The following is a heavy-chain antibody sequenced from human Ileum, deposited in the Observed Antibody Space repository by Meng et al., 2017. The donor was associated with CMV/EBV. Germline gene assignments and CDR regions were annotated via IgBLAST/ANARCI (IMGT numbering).Heavy chain of an antibody. J-gene: IGHJ4*02. CDR2: ISSSGSYI. V-gene: IGHV3-21*01. CDR1: GLIFSTYS. D-gene: IGHD5-12*01. CDR3: AIDGYSGYHVGY. Sequence: SCAASGLIFSTYSMTWVRQAPAKGLEWVSSISSSGSYIYYADSLKGRFTISRDNAKNSLYLQMNSLRAEDTAVYYCAIDGYSGYHVGYWGQGTLVTVSS.